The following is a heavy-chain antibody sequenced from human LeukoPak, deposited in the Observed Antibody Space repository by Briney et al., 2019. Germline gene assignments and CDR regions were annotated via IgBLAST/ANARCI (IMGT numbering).Heavy chain of an antibody. J-gene: IGHJ6*03. Sequence: GGSLRLSRAASGFTFSDYYMSWIRHPQGEGREWVSYIRSSGSTIYYADSVKGRFTISRDNAKNSLYLQMNSLRAEDTAVYYCARVAPSASYYMDVWGKGTTVTVSS. V-gene: IGHV3-11*04. CDR2: IRSSGSTI. CDR3: ARVAPSASYYMDV. D-gene: IGHD2-21*01. CDR1: GFTFSDYY.